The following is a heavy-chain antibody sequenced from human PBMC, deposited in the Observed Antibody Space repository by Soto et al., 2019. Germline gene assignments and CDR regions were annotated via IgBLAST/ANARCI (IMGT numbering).Heavy chain of an antibody. CDR2: IIPIFGTA. J-gene: IGHJ6*02. CDR1: GGTFSSYA. V-gene: IGHV1-69*12. CDR3: ARESCISTSCYGYYYGMDV. Sequence: QVPLVQSGAEVKKPGSSVKVSCKASGGTFSSYAISWVRQAPGQGLEWMGGIIPIFGTANYAQKFQGRVTITADESTSTAYMELSSLRSEDTAVYYCARESCISTSCYGYYYGMDVWGQGTTVTVSS. D-gene: IGHD2-2*01.